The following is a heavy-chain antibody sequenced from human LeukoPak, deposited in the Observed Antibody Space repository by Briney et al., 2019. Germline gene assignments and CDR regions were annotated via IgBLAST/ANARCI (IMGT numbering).Heavy chain of an antibody. CDR3: ARARRVYDYVWGSYRLSYFDY. J-gene: IGHJ4*02. D-gene: IGHD3-16*02. V-gene: IGHV4-34*01. Sequence: PSETLSLTCAVYGGSFSGYYWSWIRQPPGKGLEWIGEINHSGSTNYNPSLKSRVTISVDTSKNQFSLKLSSVTAADTAAYYCARARRVYDYVWGSYRLSYFDYWGQGTLVTVSS. CDR2: INHSGST. CDR1: GGSFSGYY.